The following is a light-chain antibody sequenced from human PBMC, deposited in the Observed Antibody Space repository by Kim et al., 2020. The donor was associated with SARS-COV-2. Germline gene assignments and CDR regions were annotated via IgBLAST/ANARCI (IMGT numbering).Light chain of an antibody. CDR1: RDPKNY. CDR3: LQHYSYPPT. CDR2: GAS. J-gene: IGKJ1*01. V-gene: IGKV1-17*03. Sequence: SASEGASAPTPCRASRDPKNYLACFQKKPGKVPKRLIYGASTLQSGVPSRFSGSGSGTEFILTINSLRPEDFATYYCLQHYSYPPTFGQGTKVEI.